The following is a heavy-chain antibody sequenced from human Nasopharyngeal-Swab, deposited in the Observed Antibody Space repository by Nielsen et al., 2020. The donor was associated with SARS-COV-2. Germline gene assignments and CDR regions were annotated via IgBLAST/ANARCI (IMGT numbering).Heavy chain of an antibody. Sequence: GGSLRLSCAASGFTFSSYWMSWVRQAPGKGLEWVANIKQDGGEKNYVDSVKGRFTISRDNAKNTLYLQMNSLRAEDTAVYYCAGGNSADHWGQGTLVTVSS. D-gene: IGHD4-23*01. V-gene: IGHV3-7*03. J-gene: IGHJ4*02. CDR2: IKQDGGEK. CDR1: GFTFSSYW. CDR3: AGGNSADH.